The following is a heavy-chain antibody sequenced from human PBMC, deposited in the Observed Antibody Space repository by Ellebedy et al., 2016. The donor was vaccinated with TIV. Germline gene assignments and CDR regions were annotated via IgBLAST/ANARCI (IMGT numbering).Heavy chain of an antibody. CDR1: GYNFTSYW. D-gene: IGHD2-15*01. CDR3: ARHASWYFFDYYGMDV. Sequence: GESLKISCQGSGYNFTSYWISWVRQVPGKGLQWMGRIDPSDSYTNYSPSFQGHVTISADKSVSTAYLQWSSLKASDTAIYYCARHASWYFFDYYGMDVWGQGTTVTVSS. V-gene: IGHV5-10-1*01. J-gene: IGHJ6*02. CDR2: IDPSDSYT.